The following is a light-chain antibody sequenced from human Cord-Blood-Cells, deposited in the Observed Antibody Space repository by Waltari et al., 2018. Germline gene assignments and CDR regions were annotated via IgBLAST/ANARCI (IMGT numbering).Light chain of an antibody. V-gene: IGLV1-40*01. Sequence: QSVLPQPPSVSGAPRPRVHIPRHRSSCNIVAGFDVPRYPQLPGTAPQLPIYANSNRPSGVPDRFSGSKSGTSASLAITGLQAEDEADYYCQSYDSSLSSYVFGTGTKVTVL. CDR2: ANS. CDR1: SCNIVAGFD. CDR3: QSYDSSLSSYV. J-gene: IGLJ1*01.